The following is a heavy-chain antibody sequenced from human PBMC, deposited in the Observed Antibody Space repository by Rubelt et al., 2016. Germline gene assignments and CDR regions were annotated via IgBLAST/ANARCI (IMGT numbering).Heavy chain of an antibody. CDR2: IIHSGST. V-gene: IGHV4-39*07. CDR1: GGSISSSSYY. D-gene: IGHD2-2*01. Sequence: QLQLQESGPGLVKPSETLSLTCTVSGGSISSSSYYWGWIRQPPGKGLEWIGEIIHSGSTNYNPSLKSRVTISVDTSKNQFSLKLSSVTAADTDVYYCARNQLPYYFDYWGQGTLVTVSS. CDR3: ARNQLPYYFDY. J-gene: IGHJ4*02.